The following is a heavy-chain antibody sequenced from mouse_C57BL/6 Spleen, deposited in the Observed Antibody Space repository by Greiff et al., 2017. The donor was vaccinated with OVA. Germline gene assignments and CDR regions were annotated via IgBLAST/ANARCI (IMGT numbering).Heavy chain of an antibody. CDR1: GYAFSSSW. V-gene: IGHV1-82*01. CDR3: ARQGPAQAAWFAY. CDR2: IYPGDGDT. Sequence: QVQLKESGPELVKPGASVKISCKASGYAFSSSWLNWVKQRPGKGLEWIGRIYPGDGDTNYNGKFKGKATLTADKSPSTAYMQLSSLTSEYSAVYFCARQGPAQAAWFAYWGQGTLVTVSA. D-gene: IGHD3-2*02. J-gene: IGHJ3*01.